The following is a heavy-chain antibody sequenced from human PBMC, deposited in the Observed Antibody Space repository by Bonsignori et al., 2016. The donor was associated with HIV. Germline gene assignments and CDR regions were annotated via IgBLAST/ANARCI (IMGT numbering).Heavy chain of an antibody. V-gene: IGHV3-53*01. J-gene: IGHJ4*02. CDR2: IYSRGNT. D-gene: IGHD3-10*01. Sequence: EVQLVESGGGLIQPGGSLRLSCAVAGLSVSSNFISWVRQPPGMGLEWVSVIYSRGNTQYSDSVKGRFTISRDISKNTVYLQMNSLRAEDTAVYFCARRDMVRGHDYWGQGILVTVSS. CDR1: GLSVSSNF. CDR3: ARRDMVRGHDY.